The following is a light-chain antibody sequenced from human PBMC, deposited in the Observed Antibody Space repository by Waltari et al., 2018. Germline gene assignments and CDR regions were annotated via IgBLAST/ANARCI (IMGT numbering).Light chain of an antibody. CDR2: DVN. Sequence: QSALTQPRSVSGSPAQSVTISCSGTSSDIGGYNYVSWYQQYPGKAPQLIIYDVNKRPPGVPDRFSGSKSGNTASLTISGLQTEDEADYYCCSYAGPDNHVVFGGGTKMTVL. CDR1: SSDIGGYNY. V-gene: IGLV2-11*01. J-gene: IGLJ2*01. CDR3: CSYAGPDNHVV.